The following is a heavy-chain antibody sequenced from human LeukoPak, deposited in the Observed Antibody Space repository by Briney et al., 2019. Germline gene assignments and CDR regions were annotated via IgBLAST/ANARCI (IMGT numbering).Heavy chain of an antibody. CDR3: AGIAAAAYYFGY. D-gene: IGHD6-13*01. Sequence: SETLSLTCAVYGGSFSGYYWSWIRQPPGKGLEWIGEINHSGSTNYNPSLKSRVTISVDTSKNQFSLKLSSVTAADTAVYYCAGIAAAAYYFGYWGQGTLVTVSS. CDR1: GGSFSGYY. J-gene: IGHJ4*02. CDR2: INHSGST. V-gene: IGHV4-34*01.